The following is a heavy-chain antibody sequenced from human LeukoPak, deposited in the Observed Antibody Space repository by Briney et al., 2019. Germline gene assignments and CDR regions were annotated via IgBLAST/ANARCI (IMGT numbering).Heavy chain of an antibody. CDR2: IYYSGST. D-gene: IGHD6-19*01. CDR3: ARDPQSYWYFDL. J-gene: IGHJ2*01. Sequence: SETLSLTCTASGGSISSSSYYWGWIRQPPGKGLEWIGSIYYSGSTYYNPSLKSRVTISVDTSKNQFSLKLSSVTAADTAVYYCARDPQSYWYFDLWGRGTLVTVSS. V-gene: IGHV4-39*07. CDR1: GGSISSSSYY.